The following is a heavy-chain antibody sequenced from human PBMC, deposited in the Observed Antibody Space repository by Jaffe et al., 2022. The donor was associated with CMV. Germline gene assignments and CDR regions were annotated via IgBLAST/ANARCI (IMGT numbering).Heavy chain of an antibody. CDR3: VKDFLIFSIAPRPLDS. J-gene: IGHJ4*02. D-gene: IGHD6-6*01. CDR2: ITYDGSNS. CDR1: GFSFSSYG. Sequence: QVQLVESGGGVVQPGRSLRLSCAASGFSFSSYGMHWVRQAPGKGLEWVALITYDGSNSYLADSVKGRFTVSRDNFQNTLYLQMSTLRAEDTAIYYCVKDFLIFSIAPRPLDSWGQGTLVTVSS. V-gene: IGHV3-30*18.